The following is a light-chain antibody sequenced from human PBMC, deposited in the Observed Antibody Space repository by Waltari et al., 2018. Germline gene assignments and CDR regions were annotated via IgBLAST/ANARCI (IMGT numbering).Light chain of an antibody. CDR1: TGTVTSGHY. Sequence: QAVVTQEPSLTVSPGGTVTLTCGSSTGTVTSGHYPYWFQQTPGQAPRTLIYDTTDKHSWTPARFSGSLLGGKAALTLSGAQPEDEAEYYCLLSYTGFGAVFGGGTQLTVL. CDR3: LLSYTGFGAV. V-gene: IGLV7-46*01. CDR2: DTT. J-gene: IGLJ7*01.